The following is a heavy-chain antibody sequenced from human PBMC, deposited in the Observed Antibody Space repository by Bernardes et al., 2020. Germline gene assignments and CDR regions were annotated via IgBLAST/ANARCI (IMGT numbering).Heavy chain of an antibody. CDR1: GFTFSGSA. V-gene: IGHV3-73*01. Sequence: GGSLRLSCAASGFTFSGSAMHWVRQASGKGLEWVGRIRSKANSYATAYAASVKGRFTISRDDSKNTAYLQMNSLKTEDTAVYYCTRQSWGVVILSHYGMDVWGQGTTVTVSS. J-gene: IGHJ6*02. CDR3: TRQSWGVVILSHYGMDV. CDR2: IRSKANSYAT. D-gene: IGHD3-3*01.